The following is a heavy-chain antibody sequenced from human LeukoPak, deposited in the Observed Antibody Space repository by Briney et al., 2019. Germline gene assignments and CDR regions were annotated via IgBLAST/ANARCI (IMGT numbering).Heavy chain of an antibody. Sequence: AGVSLRLSCAASGFTFSTYAMSWVRQAPGKGLEWVSSITGTSGNIYSADSVRGRFSISRDNSKNMLYLQMNSLRAEDTAVYYCAKGTAVADIYFDYWGQGTLVTVSS. CDR1: GFTFSTYA. V-gene: IGHV3-23*01. CDR2: ITGTSGNI. D-gene: IGHD6-19*01. CDR3: AKGTAVADIYFDY. J-gene: IGHJ4*02.